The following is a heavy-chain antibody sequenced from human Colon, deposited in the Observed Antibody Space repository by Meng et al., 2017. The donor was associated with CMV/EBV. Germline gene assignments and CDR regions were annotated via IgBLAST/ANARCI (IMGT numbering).Heavy chain of an antibody. J-gene: IGHJ4*02. D-gene: IGHD1-7*01. V-gene: IGHV3-72*01. Sequence: LRRACAASGVTFSDHYMDWVRQAPGKGLECVARIKNRADNYITQYAASVEGRFTISRDDSKNSVYLQMDNLTTGDTAVYYCADLGTPYWGQGTWSPSPQ. CDR1: GVTFSDHY. CDR2: IKNRADNYIT. CDR3: ADLGTPY.